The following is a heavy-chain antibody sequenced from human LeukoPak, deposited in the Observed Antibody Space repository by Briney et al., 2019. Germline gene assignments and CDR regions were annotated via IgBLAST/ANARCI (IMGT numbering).Heavy chain of an antibody. D-gene: IGHD2-2*02. V-gene: IGHV1-18*01. CDR3: ARPRLYCSSTTCYTYHGMDV. CDR1: GYSFSSHG. CDR2: ISAYNGNT. J-gene: IGHJ6*02. Sequence: GASVKVSCKASGYSFSSHGISWVRQAPGQGLEWMGWISAYNGNTNYAEMFQGRVTMTTDTSTSTAYMDLRSPRSDDTAVYYCARPRLYCSSTTCYTYHGMDVWGQGTTVTVSS.